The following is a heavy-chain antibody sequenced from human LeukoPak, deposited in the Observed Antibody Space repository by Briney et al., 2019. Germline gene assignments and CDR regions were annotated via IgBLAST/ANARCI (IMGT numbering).Heavy chain of an antibody. CDR1: GGSISSSSYY. Sequence: SETLSLTCTVSGGSISSSSYYWGWIRQPPGKGLEWIGSIYYSGSTYYNPSLKSRVTISVDTSENQFSLKLSSVTAADTAVYYCARHVGPPTTGPNPYWYFDLWGRGTLVTVSS. CDR3: ARHVGPPTTGPNPYWYFDL. V-gene: IGHV4-39*01. D-gene: IGHD4-17*01. J-gene: IGHJ2*01. CDR2: IYYSGST.